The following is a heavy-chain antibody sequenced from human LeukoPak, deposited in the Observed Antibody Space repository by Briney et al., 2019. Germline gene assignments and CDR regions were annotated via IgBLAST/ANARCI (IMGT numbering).Heavy chain of an antibody. CDR2: ISYDGSNK. V-gene: IGHV3-30*04. Sequence: PGRSLRLSCAASGFTFSSYAMHWVRQAPGKGLEWVAVISYDGSNKYYADSVKGRFTISRDNSKNTLYLQMNSLRAEDTAVYYCARGRVLRYFDWLFDASEPRYGMDVWGQGTTVTVSS. D-gene: IGHD3-9*01. J-gene: IGHJ6*02. CDR3: ARGRVLRYFDWLFDASEPRYGMDV. CDR1: GFTFSSYA.